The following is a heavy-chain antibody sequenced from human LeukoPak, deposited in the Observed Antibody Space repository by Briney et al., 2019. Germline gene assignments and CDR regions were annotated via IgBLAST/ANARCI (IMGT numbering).Heavy chain of an antibody. CDR2: IYTSGST. CDR1: GGSISSGSYY. V-gene: IGHV4-61*02. J-gene: IGHJ4*02. CDR3: ARVKYCSSTSCYGGGYYFDY. Sequence: SETLSLTCTVSGGSISSGSYYWSWIRQPAGKGLEWIGRIYTSGSTNYNPSLKSRVTISVDMSKNQFPLKLSSVTAADTAVYYCARVKYCSSTSCYGGGYYFDYWGQGSLVTVSS. D-gene: IGHD2-2*01.